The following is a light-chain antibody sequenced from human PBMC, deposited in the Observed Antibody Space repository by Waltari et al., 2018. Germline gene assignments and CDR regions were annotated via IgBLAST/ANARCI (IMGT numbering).Light chain of an antibody. CDR3: QQRSNWTPHT. J-gene: IGKJ2*01. Sequence: EIVLTQSPATLSLSPADTATLSCRASQSVGSYLAWYQQKPGQPPRLLIYDASNRATGVPARFRGSGSETDFTLTISSLEAEDFAVYYCQQRSNWTPHTFGQGARLEIK. V-gene: IGKV3-11*01. CDR2: DAS. CDR1: QSVGSY.